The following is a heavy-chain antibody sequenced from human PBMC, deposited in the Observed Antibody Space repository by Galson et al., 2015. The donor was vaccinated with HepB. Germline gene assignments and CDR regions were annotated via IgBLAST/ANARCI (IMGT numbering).Heavy chain of an antibody. CDR3: ARDQVIRYFDWLHPDAFDI. CDR1: GFTFSSYS. Sequence: SLRLSCAASGFTFSSYSMNWVRQAPGKGLEWVSSISSSSYIYYADSVKGRFTISRDNAKNSLYLQMNSLRAEDTAVYYCARDQVIRYFDWLHPDAFDIWGQGTMATVSS. J-gene: IGHJ3*02. V-gene: IGHV3-21*01. D-gene: IGHD3-9*01. CDR2: ISSSSYI.